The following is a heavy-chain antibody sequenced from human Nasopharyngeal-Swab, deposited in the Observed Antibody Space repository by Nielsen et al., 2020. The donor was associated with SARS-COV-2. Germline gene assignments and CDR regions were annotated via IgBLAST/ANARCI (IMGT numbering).Heavy chain of an antibody. CDR3: AGGIAVAGTFDY. D-gene: IGHD6-19*01. J-gene: IGHJ4*02. V-gene: IGHV1-18*01. CDR1: GYSFTSYG. Sequence: ASVKVSCKASGYSFTSYGISWVRQAPGQGLEWMGWISAYNGNTNYAQKLQGRVTMTTDTSTSTAYMELRSLRSDDTAVYYCAGGIAVAGTFDYWGQGTLVTVSS. CDR2: ISAYNGNT.